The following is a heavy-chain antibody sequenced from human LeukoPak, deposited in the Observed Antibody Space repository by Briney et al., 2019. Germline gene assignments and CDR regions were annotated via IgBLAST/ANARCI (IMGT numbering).Heavy chain of an antibody. D-gene: IGHD4-11*01. V-gene: IGHV3-11*04. CDR2: ISSSGNTI. CDR1: GFTFSDYY. Sequence: GGSLRLSCAVSGFTFSDYYMSWIRQSPGKGLEWLSYISSSGNTIYHADSVKGRFTISRDNAKNSLYLQMNSLRAEDTAVYYCARDRVNNYYYMDVWGKGTTVTISS. J-gene: IGHJ6*03. CDR3: ARDRVNNYYYMDV.